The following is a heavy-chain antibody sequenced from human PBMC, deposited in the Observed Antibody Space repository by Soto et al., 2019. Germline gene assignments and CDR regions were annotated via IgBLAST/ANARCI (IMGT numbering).Heavy chain of an antibody. D-gene: IGHD2-21*02. V-gene: IGHV3-23*01. CDR3: AKDPVTYCGGDCPPYYGMDV. J-gene: IGHJ6*02. Sequence: GGSLRLSCAASGFTFSSSATSWVRQAPGKGLEWVSAISGSGASTYYADSVKGRFTISRDNSKNTLYLQMNSLRAEDTAVYYCAKDPVTYCGGDCPPYYGMDVWGQGTTVTVSS. CDR2: ISGSGAST. CDR1: GFTFSSSA.